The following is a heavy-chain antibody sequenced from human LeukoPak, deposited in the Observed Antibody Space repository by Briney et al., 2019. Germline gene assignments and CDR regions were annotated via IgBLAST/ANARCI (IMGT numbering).Heavy chain of an antibody. J-gene: IGHJ6*02. V-gene: IGHV4-39*02. Sequence: SETLSLTCTVSGGSISSSSYYWGWIRQSPGKGLEWIGSIYYSGSTYYNPSLKSRVTISVDTSKNQFSLKLSSVTAADTAVYYCARDRTAYYGMDVWGQGTTVTVSS. CDR3: ARDRTAYYGMDV. CDR1: GGSISSSSYY. D-gene: IGHD1-1*01. CDR2: IYYSGST.